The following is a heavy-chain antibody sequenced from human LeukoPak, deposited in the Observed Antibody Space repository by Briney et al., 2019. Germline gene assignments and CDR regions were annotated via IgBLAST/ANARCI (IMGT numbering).Heavy chain of an antibody. V-gene: IGHV4-34*01. CDR2: INHSVST. CDR3: ARGRISWSPRNWFDP. CDR1: GGSFSGYY. J-gene: IGHJ5*02. D-gene: IGHD6-13*01. Sequence: SETLSLTCAVYGGSFSGYYWSWIRQPPGKGLEWIGEINHSVSTNYNPSLKSRVTISVDTSKNQFSLKLSSVTAADTAVYYCARGRISWSPRNWFDPWGQGTLVTVSS.